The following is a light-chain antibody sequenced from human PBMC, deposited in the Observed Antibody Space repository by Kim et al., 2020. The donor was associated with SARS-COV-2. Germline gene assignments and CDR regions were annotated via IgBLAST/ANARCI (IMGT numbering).Light chain of an antibody. J-gene: IGLJ3*02. CDR2: EVS. CDR3: SSSTSSSTWV. Sequence: GQSITISCTGTSSDVSGYYYVSWFQQHPGTAPKLMIYEVSKRPSGVSNRFSGSKSGNTASLTISGLQAEDEADYYCSSSTSSSTWVFGGGTQLTVL. CDR1: SSDVSGYYY. V-gene: IGLV2-14*01.